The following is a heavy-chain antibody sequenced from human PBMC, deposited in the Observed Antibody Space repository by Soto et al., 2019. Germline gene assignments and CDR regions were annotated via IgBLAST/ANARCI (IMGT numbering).Heavy chain of an antibody. CDR1: GFTFSSYG. Sequence: GGSLRLSCAASGFTFSSYGMHWVRQAPGKGLEWVAVIWYDGSNKYYADSVKGRFTISRDNSKNTLYLQMNSLRAEDTAVYYCARDRSYCSSTSCPRDYYYYGMDVWGQGTTVTRLL. CDR2: IWYDGSNK. J-gene: IGHJ6*02. CDR3: ARDRSYCSSTSCPRDYYYYGMDV. V-gene: IGHV3-33*01. D-gene: IGHD2-2*01.